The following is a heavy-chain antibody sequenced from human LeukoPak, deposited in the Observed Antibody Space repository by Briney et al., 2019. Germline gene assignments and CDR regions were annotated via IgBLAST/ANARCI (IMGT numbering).Heavy chain of an antibody. V-gene: IGHV4-39*07. CDR1: GGSISSSSYY. CDR3: ARGTETNWGFAFDI. D-gene: IGHD7-27*01. CDR2: IYYSGST. J-gene: IGHJ3*02. Sequence: SETLSLTCTVSGGSISSSSYYWGWIRQPPGKGLEWIGSIYYSGSTYYNPSLKSRVTISVDTSKNQFSLKLSSVTAADTAVYYCARGTETNWGFAFDIWGQGTMVTVSS.